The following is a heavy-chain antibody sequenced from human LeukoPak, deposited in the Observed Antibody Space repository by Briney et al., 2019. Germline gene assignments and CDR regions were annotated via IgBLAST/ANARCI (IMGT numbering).Heavy chain of an antibody. J-gene: IGHJ5*02. V-gene: IGHV3-23*01. CDR3: AKADSDSSGYNRDWFDP. Sequence: GGSLRLSCAASGFTFSSYAMSWVRQAPGKGLEWVSAISGSGGSTYYADSVKGRFTISRDNSKNTLYLQMNSLRAEDTAVYYCAKADSDSSGYNRDWFDPGAREPWSPSPQ. CDR1: GFTFSSYA. D-gene: IGHD3-22*01. CDR2: ISGSGGST.